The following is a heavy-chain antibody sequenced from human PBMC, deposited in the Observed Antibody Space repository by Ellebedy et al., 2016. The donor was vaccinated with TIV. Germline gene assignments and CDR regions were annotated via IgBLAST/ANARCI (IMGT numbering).Heavy chain of an antibody. CDR2: INHSGST. D-gene: IGHD3-3*01. Sequence: SETLSLTXAVYGGSFSGYYWSWIRQPPGKGLEWIGEINHSGSTNYNPSLKSRVTISVDTSKNQFSLKLSSVTAADTAVYYCARIDYDFWSGYYVGGWFDPWGQGTLVTVSS. V-gene: IGHV4-34*01. CDR3: ARIDYDFWSGYYVGGWFDP. J-gene: IGHJ5*02. CDR1: GGSFSGYY.